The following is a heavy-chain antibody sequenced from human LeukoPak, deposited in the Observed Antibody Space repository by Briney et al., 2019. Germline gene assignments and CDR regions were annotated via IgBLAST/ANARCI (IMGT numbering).Heavy chain of an antibody. Sequence: SETLSLTCAVYGGSFSGYYWSWIRQPPGKGLEWIGEINHSGSTNYNPSLKSRVTISVDTSKNQFPLKRSPVTAADTAVYYCARGPDYYYSSGYGEGHDYWGQGTLVTVSS. CDR2: INHSGST. CDR1: GGSFSGYY. V-gene: IGHV4-34*01. J-gene: IGHJ4*02. D-gene: IGHD3-22*01. CDR3: ARGPDYYYSSGYGEGHDY.